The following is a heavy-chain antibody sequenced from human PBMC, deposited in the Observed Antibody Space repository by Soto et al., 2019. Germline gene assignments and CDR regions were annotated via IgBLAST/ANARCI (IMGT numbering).Heavy chain of an antibody. J-gene: IGHJ4*02. CDR2: XSXLXTX. CDR3: VRGGGYDSFDF. CDR1: GVTMSYGAYP. Sequence: SETQSLTYSVSGVTMSYGAYPWNWIRQSPGKGXEXLGXXSXLXTXYXXXXFRSRLSLSIDRTRNQFFLSLSSMTAADKAVYYCVRGGGYDSFDFWGQGIQVTVSS. D-gene: IGHD2-15*01. V-gene: IGHV4-30-2*06.